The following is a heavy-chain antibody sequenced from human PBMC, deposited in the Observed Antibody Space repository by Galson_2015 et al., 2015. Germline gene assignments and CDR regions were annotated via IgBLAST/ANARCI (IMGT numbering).Heavy chain of an antibody. CDR3: AKALGEAAHISFDY. CDR1: GFTFSTYA. Sequence: SLRLSCAASGFTFSTYAMNWVRQAPGKGLEWVSVISGSTGSTYYADSVKGRFTISRDNSENTVHLQMNSLRAEDTAVYFCAKALGEAAHISFDYWGQGTLVTVSS. CDR2: ISGSTGST. D-gene: IGHD3-16*01. V-gene: IGHV3-23*01. J-gene: IGHJ4*02.